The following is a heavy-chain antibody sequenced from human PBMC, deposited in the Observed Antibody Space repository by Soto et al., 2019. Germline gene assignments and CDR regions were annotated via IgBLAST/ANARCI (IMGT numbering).Heavy chain of an antibody. J-gene: IGHJ3*01. D-gene: IGHD3-3*01. V-gene: IGHV3-9*01. CDR1: GFTFDDYP. CDR2: IIWNSGIL. Sequence: EVQLVESGGDLVQPGRSLRLSCAASGFTFDDYPMHWVRQAPGKGLAWVSGIIWNSGILGYADSLRSLLYIFRDNAKKSMYLQMNGLSAEDAALYFCVKDGLASIFGQVYDGVVLWGRGTMVTVSS. CDR3: VKDGLASIFGQVYDGVVL.